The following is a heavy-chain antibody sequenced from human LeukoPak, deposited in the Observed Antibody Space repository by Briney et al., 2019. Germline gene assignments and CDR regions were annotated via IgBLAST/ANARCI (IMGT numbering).Heavy chain of an antibody. V-gene: IGHV4-39*07. D-gene: IGHD3-22*01. CDR3: ARVGATYYDSSGYQPRYYFDY. CDR1: GGSISSSSYY. J-gene: IGHJ4*02. CDR2: IYYSGST. Sequence: KPSETLSLTCTVSGGSISSSSYYWGWIRQPPGKGLEWIGSIYYSGSTYYNPSLKSRVTISVDTSKNQFSLKLSSVTAADTAVYYCARVGATYYDSSGYQPRYYFDYWGQGTLVTVSS.